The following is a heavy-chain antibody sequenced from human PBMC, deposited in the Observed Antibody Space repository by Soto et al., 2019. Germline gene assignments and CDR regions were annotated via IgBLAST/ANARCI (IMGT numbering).Heavy chain of an antibody. D-gene: IGHD3-10*01. V-gene: IGHV1-69*01. J-gene: IGHJ6*02. CDR1: RGDFSSYS. CDR2: IIPIFGTA. CDR3: ARDNTMVRVYDYYYGMDV. Sequence: SAEACWEESRGDFSSYSRSWVRQSPGQGLEWMGGIIPIFGTANYAQKFQGRVTITADESTSTAYMELSSLRSEDTAVYYCARDNTMVRVYDYYYGMDVWGQGTRVTVSS.